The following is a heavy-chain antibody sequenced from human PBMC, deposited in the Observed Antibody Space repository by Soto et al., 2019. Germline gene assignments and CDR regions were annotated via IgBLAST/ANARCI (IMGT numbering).Heavy chain of an antibody. CDR3: ASDLGGWPDY. Sequence: QVQLVQSGAELKKPGASVKVSCKASGYTFTSYARHWVRQDPRQRLEWMVWINAGNGNTKYSQKFQGRVTITRDTSASTAYMELSSLRSEDTAVYYCASDLGGWPDYWGQGTLVTVYS. CDR1: GYTFTSYA. V-gene: IGHV1-3*01. D-gene: IGHD2-15*01. CDR2: INAGNGNT. J-gene: IGHJ4*02.